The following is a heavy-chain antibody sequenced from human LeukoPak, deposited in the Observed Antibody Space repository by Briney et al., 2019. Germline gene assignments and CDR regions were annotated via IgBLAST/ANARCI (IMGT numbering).Heavy chain of an antibody. CDR1: GGSISSYY. Sequence: PSETLSLTCTVSGGSISSYYWSWIRQPPGKGLEWIGYIYYSGSTNYNPSLKSRVTISVDTSKNQFSLKLSSVTAADTAVYYCAREFSDYDILTGYYRNNWFDPWGQGTLVTVPS. J-gene: IGHJ5*02. D-gene: IGHD3-9*01. CDR2: IYYSGST. V-gene: IGHV4-59*01. CDR3: AREFSDYDILTGYYRNNWFDP.